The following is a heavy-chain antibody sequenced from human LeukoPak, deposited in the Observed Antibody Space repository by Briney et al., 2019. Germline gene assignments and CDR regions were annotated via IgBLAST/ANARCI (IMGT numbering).Heavy chain of an antibody. CDR1: GFTFSTDA. D-gene: IGHD2-21*02. V-gene: IGHV3-33*08. Sequence: GGSLRLSCAASGFTFSTDAMHWVRQAPGKGLEWVAVIWYDGSNKYYADSVKGRFTISRDNSKNTLYLQMNSLRAEDTAVYYCAREGGVVVTALDYWGQGTLVTVSS. CDR3: AREGGVVVTALDY. J-gene: IGHJ4*02. CDR2: IWYDGSNK.